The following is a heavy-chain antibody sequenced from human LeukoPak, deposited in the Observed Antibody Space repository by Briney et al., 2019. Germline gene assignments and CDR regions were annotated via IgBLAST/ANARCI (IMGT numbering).Heavy chain of an antibody. CDR1: GYTFTSYG. Sequence: GASVTVSCKASGYTFTSYGISWVRQAPGQGLEWMGWISAYNGNTNYAQKLQGRVTMATDTSTTTAYMELRSLRSDDTAVYYCAIVKYSSGWYKYWGQGTLVTVSS. V-gene: IGHV1-18*01. CDR3: AIVKYSSGWYKY. J-gene: IGHJ4*02. D-gene: IGHD6-19*01. CDR2: ISAYNGNT.